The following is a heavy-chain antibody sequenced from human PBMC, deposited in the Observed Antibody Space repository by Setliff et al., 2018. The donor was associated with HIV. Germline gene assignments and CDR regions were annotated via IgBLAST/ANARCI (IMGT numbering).Heavy chain of an antibody. V-gene: IGHV4-39*01. CDR2: IYYSGST. D-gene: IGHD4-17*01. J-gene: IGHJ3*02. CDR3: ARQSVRHDAFDI. Sequence: SCTVSGGSISSSSYYWGWIRQPPGKGLEWIGSIYYSGSTYYNPSLKSRVTISVDTSKNQFSLKLSSVTAADTAVYYCARQSVRHDAFDIWGQGTMVTVSS. CDR1: GGSISSSSYY.